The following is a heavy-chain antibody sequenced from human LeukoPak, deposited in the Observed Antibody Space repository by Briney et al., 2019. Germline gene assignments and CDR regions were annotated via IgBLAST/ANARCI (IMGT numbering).Heavy chain of an antibody. V-gene: IGHV4-59*01. CDR1: GASFSNDY. D-gene: IGHD3-16*01. CDR3: ARASEGIGYFDT. Sequence: SETLSLTCSLSGASFSNDYWSWVRQPPGKGLEWIGYIYHNGRTNYNPSLKSRITMSIDTSQNQFSLKLTSVTAADTAVYYCARASEGIGYFDTWGRGSLVTVSS. J-gene: IGHJ4*02. CDR2: IYHNGRT.